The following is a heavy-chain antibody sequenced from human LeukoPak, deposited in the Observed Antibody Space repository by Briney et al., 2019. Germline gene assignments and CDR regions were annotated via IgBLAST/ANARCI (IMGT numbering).Heavy chain of an antibody. J-gene: IGHJ4*02. Sequence: PGGSLRLSCAASGFTFSSYAMHWVRQAPGKGLEWVALIPYDGSNKYYADSVKGRFTISRDNSKNTLYLQMGSLRAEDMAVYYCARGRTRADMTTVVRTFDYWGQGTLVTVSS. CDR2: IPYDGSNK. D-gene: IGHD4-23*01. V-gene: IGHV3-30*14. CDR1: GFTFSSYA. CDR3: ARGRTRADMTTVVRTFDY.